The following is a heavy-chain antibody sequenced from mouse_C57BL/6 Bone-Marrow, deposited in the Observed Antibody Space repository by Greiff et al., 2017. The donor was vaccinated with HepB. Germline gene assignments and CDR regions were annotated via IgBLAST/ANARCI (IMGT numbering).Heavy chain of an antibody. CDR1: GYTFTDYE. Sequence: VQLKQSGAELVRPGASVTLSCKASGYTFTDYEMHWVKQTPVHGLEWIGAIDPETGGTAYNQKFKGKAILTADKSSSTAYMELRSLTSEDSAVYYCTRYYSKGGYWGQGTTLTVSS. CDR3: TRYYSKGGY. D-gene: IGHD2-5*01. V-gene: IGHV1-15*01. J-gene: IGHJ2*01. CDR2: IDPETGGT.